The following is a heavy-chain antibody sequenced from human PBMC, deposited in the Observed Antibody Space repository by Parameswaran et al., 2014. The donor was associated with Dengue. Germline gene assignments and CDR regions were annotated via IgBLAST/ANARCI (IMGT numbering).Heavy chain of an antibody. V-gene: IGHV6-1*01. CDR2: TYYRSKWYN. J-gene: IGHJ6*02. Sequence: WIRQSPSRGLEWLGRTYYRSKWYNDYAVSVKSRITINPDTSKNQFSLQLNSVTPEDTAVYYCARDSPEFYSGYDYGYYYYYYGMDVWGQGATVTVSS. D-gene: IGHD5-12*01. CDR3: ARDSPEFYSGYDYGYYYYYYGMDV.